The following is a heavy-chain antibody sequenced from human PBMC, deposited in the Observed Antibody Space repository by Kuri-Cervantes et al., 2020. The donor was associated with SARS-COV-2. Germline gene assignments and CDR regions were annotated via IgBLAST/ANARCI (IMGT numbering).Heavy chain of an antibody. CDR2: IKQDGSEK. Sequence: GGSLRLSCAASGFTFSSYWMSWVRQAPGKGLEWVANIKQDGSEKYYVDSVKGRFTISRDNAKNSLYLQMNSLRAEDTAVYYCASVWFGESFQHWGQGTLVTVSS. V-gene: IGHV3-7*01. CDR3: ASVWFGESFQH. CDR1: GFTFSSYW. D-gene: IGHD3-10*01. J-gene: IGHJ1*01.